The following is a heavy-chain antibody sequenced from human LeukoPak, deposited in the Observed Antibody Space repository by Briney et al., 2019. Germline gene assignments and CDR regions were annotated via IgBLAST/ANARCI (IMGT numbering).Heavy chain of an antibody. J-gene: IGHJ4*02. CDR1: GYSFSNDW. CDR3: ARRGCNGGSCYGY. Sequence: GESLKISCKGSGYSFSNDWIGWVRQMPGKGLEWMGIIYPGDSDTRYSPSFQGQVTISADKSISTAYLQWSSLEASDAAMYYCARRGCNGGSCYGYWGQGTLVTVSS. CDR2: IYPGDSDT. V-gene: IGHV5-51*01. D-gene: IGHD2-15*01.